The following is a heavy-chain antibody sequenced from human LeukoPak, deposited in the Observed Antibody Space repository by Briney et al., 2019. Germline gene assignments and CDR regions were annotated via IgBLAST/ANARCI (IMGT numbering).Heavy chain of an antibody. CDR2: INGDGTRT. Sequence: GGSLRLSCAASGFTLSPHWVSWVRQAPGKGLQWVSRINGDGTRTDYADSVKGLFTISRDNAKNMLYLQMNSLRAEDTAVYYCARAKPLYNGGLDYWGQGTLVTVSS. V-gene: IGHV3-74*01. CDR1: GFTLSPHW. CDR3: ARAKPLYNGGLDY. J-gene: IGHJ4*02. D-gene: IGHD2-8*01.